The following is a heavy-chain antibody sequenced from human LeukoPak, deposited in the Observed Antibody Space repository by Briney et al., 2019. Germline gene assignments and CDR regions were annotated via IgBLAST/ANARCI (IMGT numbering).Heavy chain of an antibody. J-gene: IGHJ4*02. Sequence: ASVKVSCKASGYTFTSYDINWVRQATGQGLEWMGWMNPNSGNTGYAQKFQGRVTMTRNASAGTAHMELSSLKSDDTAVYFCVRGYGTGWYGGDYWGQGTLVTVSS. D-gene: IGHD6-19*01. V-gene: IGHV1-8*02. CDR1: GYTFTSYD. CDR2: MNPNSGNT. CDR3: VRGYGTGWYGGDY.